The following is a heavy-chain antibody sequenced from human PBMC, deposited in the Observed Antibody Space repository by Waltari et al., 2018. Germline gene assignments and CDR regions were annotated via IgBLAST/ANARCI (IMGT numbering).Heavy chain of an antibody. D-gene: IGHD3-16*01. V-gene: IGHV4-59*01. Sequence: QVQLQESGPGLVKPSETLSLTCTVSGGSISSYSWSWIRHPPGKGLEWIGYIYYSGSTNYNPSLKSRVTISVDTSKNQFSLKLSSVTAADTAVYYCASLPGTGDGAFDYWGQGTLVTVSS. CDR2: IYYSGST. CDR1: GGSISSYS. CDR3: ASLPGTGDGAFDY. J-gene: IGHJ4*02.